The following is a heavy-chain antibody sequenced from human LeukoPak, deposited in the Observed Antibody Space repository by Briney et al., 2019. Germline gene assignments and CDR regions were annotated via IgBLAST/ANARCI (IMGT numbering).Heavy chain of an antibody. CDR1: GFTFSSYS. J-gene: IGHJ4*02. Sequence: GGSLRLSCAASGFTFSSYSMNWVRQAPGKGLGWISYVGISSGNTKYADSVKGRFTISGDKAKNSLYLQMNSLRVEDTAVYYCARDTKYAFDNWGQGTLVTVSS. CDR2: VGISSGNT. CDR3: ARDTKYAFDN. V-gene: IGHV3-48*01. D-gene: IGHD2-2*01.